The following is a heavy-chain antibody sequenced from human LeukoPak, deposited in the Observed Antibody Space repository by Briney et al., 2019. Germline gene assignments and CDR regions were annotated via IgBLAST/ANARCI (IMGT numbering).Heavy chain of an antibody. J-gene: IGHJ4*02. CDR3: AKDTVSRQGFDY. V-gene: IGHV3-9*01. CDR1: GFTFDDYA. Sequence: GGSLRLSCAASGFTFDDYAMHWVRQAPGKGLEWVSGISWNSGSIGYADSVKGRFTISRGNAKNSLYLQMNSLRAEDTALYYCAKDTVSRQGFDYWGQGTLVTVSS. CDR2: ISWNSGSI.